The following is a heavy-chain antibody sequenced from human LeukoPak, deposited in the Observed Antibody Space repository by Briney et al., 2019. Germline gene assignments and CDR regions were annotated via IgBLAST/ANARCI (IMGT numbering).Heavy chain of an antibody. CDR3: ARDAYYGDYCMDY. V-gene: IGHV3-33*01. J-gene: IGHJ4*02. Sequence: GGSLRLSCAASGFTFSSYGMHWVRQAPGKGLEWVAVIWYDGSNKYYADSVEGRFTISRDNSKNTLYLQMNSLRAEDTAVYYCARDAYYGDYCMDYWGQGTLVTVSS. CDR1: GFTFSSYG. CDR2: IWYDGSNK. D-gene: IGHD4-17*01.